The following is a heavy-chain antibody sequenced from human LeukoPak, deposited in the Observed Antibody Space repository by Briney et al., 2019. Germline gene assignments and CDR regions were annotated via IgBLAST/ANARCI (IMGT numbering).Heavy chain of an antibody. D-gene: IGHD2-15*01. CDR3: ARDFGHSSYCSGGSCYPEVDY. CDR1: GYTFTSYY. J-gene: IGHJ4*02. Sequence: SVKVSCKASGYTFTSYYMHWVRQAPGQGLEWMGIINPSGGSTSYAQKFQGRVTMTRDTSTSTVYMELSSLRSEDTAVYYCARDFGHSSYCSGGSCYPEVDYWGQGTLVTVSS. CDR2: INPSGGST. V-gene: IGHV1-46*01.